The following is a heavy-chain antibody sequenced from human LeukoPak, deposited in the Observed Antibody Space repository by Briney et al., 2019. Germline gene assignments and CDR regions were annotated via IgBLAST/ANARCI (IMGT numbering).Heavy chain of an antibody. CDR1: GGSISSGGYY. CDR2: IYHSGST. D-gene: IGHD6-6*01. V-gene: IGHV4-30-2*01. J-gene: IGHJ4*02. CDR3: ASNIAARLNYFDY. Sequence: SETLSLTCTVSGGSISSGGYYWSWIRQPPGKGLEWIGYIYHSGSTYYNPSLKSRVTISVDRSKNQFSLKLSSVTAADTAVYYCASNIAARLNYFDYWGQGTLVTVSS.